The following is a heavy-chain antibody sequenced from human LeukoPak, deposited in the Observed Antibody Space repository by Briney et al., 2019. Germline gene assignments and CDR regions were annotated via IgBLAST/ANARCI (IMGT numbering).Heavy chain of an antibody. CDR1: GFTFSSYA. CDR2: ISGSGGST. J-gene: IGHJ6*02. V-gene: IGHV3-23*01. CDR3: AKVPSYTVFSYYGMDV. D-gene: IGHD3-16*02. Sequence: PGGSLRLSCAASGFTFSSYAMSWVRQAPGKGLEWVSAISGSGGSTYYADSVKGRFTISRDNSKNTLYLQMNSLRVEDTALYFCAKVPSYTVFSYYGMDVWGQGTTVTVSS.